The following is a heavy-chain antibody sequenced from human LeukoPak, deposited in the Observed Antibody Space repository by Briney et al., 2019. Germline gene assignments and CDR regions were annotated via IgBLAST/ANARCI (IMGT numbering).Heavy chain of an antibody. J-gene: IGHJ5*02. CDR2: ISDSGAT. D-gene: IGHD4-17*01. CDR3: ARVVRGAVTSNCFAH. V-gene: IGHV4-59*01. Sequence: SETLSLTCTVSGGSINDFYWTWIRQAPGKGLEWVGYISDSGATDYNPSLRSRVTMLVDTSKNEFSLQLTSVTAADTAMYYCARVVRGAVTSNCFAHWGQGTLVTVSS. CDR1: GGSINDFY.